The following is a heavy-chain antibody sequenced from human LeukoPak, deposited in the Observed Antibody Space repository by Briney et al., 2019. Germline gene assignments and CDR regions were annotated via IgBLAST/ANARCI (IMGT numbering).Heavy chain of an antibody. J-gene: IGHJ5*02. CDR2: IYYSGST. CDR1: GGSISSYY. V-gene: IGHV4-59*01. CDR3: ARRAYYGSANWFDP. Sequence: SETLSLTCTVSGGSISSYYWSWIRQPPGKGLEWIGYIYYSGSTNYNPSPKSRVTISVDTSKNQFSLKLSSVTAADTAVYYCARRAYYGSANWFDPWGQGTLVTVSS. D-gene: IGHD3-10*01.